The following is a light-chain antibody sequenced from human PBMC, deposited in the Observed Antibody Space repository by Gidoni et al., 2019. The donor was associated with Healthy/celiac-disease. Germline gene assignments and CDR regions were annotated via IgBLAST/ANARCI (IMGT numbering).Light chain of an antibody. CDR3: QQYYSTPPHT. CDR2: WAS. CDR1: QSVLYSSNNKNY. Sequence: RATINCKSSQSVLYSSNNKNYLAWYQQKPGQPPKLLIYWASTRESGVPDRFSGSGSGTDFTLTISSLQAEDVAVYYCQQYYSTPPHTFGGGTKVEIK. V-gene: IGKV4-1*01. J-gene: IGKJ4*01.